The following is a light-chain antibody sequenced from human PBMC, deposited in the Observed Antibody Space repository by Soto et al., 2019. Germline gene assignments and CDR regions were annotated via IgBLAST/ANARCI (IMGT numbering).Light chain of an antibody. Sequence: QSALTQPASVSGSPGQSITISCTGTSSDVGGYNYVSWYQHHPGKAPKLMIYEVSNRPSGVSNRFSGSRSDNTASLTISGLQAEDEAHYYCSSYTSSSTKVFGGGTKLTVL. CDR2: EVS. V-gene: IGLV2-14*01. CDR3: SSYTSSSTKV. J-gene: IGLJ2*01. CDR1: SSDVGGYNY.